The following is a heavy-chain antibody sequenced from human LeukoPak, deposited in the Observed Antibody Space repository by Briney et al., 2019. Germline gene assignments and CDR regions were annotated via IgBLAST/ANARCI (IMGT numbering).Heavy chain of an antibody. CDR2: IKSKTDGGTT. Sequence: PGGSLRLSCAASGFTFSNAWMSWVRQAPGKGLEWVGRIKSKTDGGTTDYAAPVKGRFTISRDDSKNTLYLQMNSLKTEDTAVYYCTTDWGSLRDYGAQLFDYWGQGTLVTVSS. V-gene: IGHV3-15*01. CDR1: GFTFSNAW. CDR3: TTDWGSLRDYGAQLFDY. D-gene: IGHD4-17*01. J-gene: IGHJ4*02.